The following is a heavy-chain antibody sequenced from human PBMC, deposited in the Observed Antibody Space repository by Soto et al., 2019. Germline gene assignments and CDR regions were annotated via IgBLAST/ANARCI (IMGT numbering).Heavy chain of an antibody. CDR1: GGSISNGGYY. V-gene: IGHV4-30-4*08. D-gene: IGHD6-6*01. CDR2: IYYSGST. Sequence: QVQLQESGPGLVKPSQTLSLTCTVSGGSISNGGYYWSWIRQHPGKDLEYIGYIYYSGSTSYNPSLKNRVTISVDTSKNQFSLKLSSVTAADTAVYYCARVGSSLLPRYYFDFLGQGALVTVSS. J-gene: IGHJ4*02. CDR3: ARVGSSLLPRYYFDF.